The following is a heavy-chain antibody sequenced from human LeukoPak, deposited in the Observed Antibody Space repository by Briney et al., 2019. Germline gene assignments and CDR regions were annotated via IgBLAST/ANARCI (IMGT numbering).Heavy chain of an antibody. Sequence: GASVKVSCKASGYTFTGYYMHWVRQAPGQGLEWMGWINPNSGGTNYAQKLQGRVTMTTDTSTSTAYMELRSLRSDDTAVYNCARDEAYYYDSSGYYLRDYYYYYMDVWGKGTTVTISS. J-gene: IGHJ6*03. D-gene: IGHD3-22*01. CDR2: INPNSGGT. V-gene: IGHV1-2*02. CDR1: GYTFTGYY. CDR3: ARDEAYYYDSSGYYLRDYYYYYMDV.